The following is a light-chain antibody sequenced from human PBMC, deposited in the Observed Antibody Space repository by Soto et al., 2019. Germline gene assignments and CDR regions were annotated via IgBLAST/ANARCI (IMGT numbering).Light chain of an antibody. CDR3: SSYAGRNLYV. CDR1: SSDVGGYDY. CDR2: EVT. J-gene: IGLJ1*01. Sequence: QSVLSHPPSASWSPGQSVTISCTGTSSDVGGYDYVSWYQQRPGKAPKLLIHEVTKRPSGVPDRFSGSKSGNTASLTVSGLQAEDEADYYCSSYAGRNLYVFGTGTKVTVL. V-gene: IGLV2-8*01.